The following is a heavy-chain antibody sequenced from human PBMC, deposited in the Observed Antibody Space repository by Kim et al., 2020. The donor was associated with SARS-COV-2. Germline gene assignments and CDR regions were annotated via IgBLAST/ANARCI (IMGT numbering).Heavy chain of an antibody. CDR2: ISGDGGST. Sequence: GGSLRLSCAASGFTFDDYAMHWVRQAPGKGLEWVSLISGDGGSTYYADSVKGRFTISRDNSKNSLYLQMNSLRTEDTALYYCAKDITHYGSGSYYNDPHYYYGMDVWGQGTTVTVSS. V-gene: IGHV3-43*02. D-gene: IGHD3-10*01. CDR3: AKDITHYGSGSYYNDPHYYYGMDV. J-gene: IGHJ6*02. CDR1: GFTFDDYA.